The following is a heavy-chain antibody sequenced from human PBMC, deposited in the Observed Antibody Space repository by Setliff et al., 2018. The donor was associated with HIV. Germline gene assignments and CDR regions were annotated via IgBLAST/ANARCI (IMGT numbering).Heavy chain of an antibody. CDR1: GGTFSSYP. CDR3: AKPSLEWSPNWFDP. V-gene: IGHV1-69*13. D-gene: IGHD3-3*01. J-gene: IGHJ5*02. CDR2: IIPIFGTT. Sequence: SVKVSCKASGGTFSSYPISWVRQAPGQGLEWMGGIIPIFGTTHYAQKFQGRVTVTADESTSTAYMLLSSLRSDDTAVYYCAKPSLEWSPNWFDPWGQGTLVTV.